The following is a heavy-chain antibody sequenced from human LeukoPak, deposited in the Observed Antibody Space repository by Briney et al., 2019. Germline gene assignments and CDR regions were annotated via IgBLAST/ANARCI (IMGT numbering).Heavy chain of an antibody. Sequence: SETLSLTCSVSGASITNYYWSWIRQAPGKGLEWIGYIYYSGNTNTYNPSLKSRATISLYTSRKYFSLELRSVTAADTAVYYCARGLLVGAPSTVDYYYGMDVWGQGTTVTVSS. J-gene: IGHJ6*02. D-gene: IGHD1-26*01. CDR1: GASITNYY. CDR3: ARGLLVGAPSTVDYYYGMDV. CDR2: IYYSGNT. V-gene: IGHV4-59*01.